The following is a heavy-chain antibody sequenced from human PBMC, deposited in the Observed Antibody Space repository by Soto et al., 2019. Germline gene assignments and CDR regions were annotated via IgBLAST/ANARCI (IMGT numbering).Heavy chain of an antibody. CDR3: ARDRGGYASH. D-gene: IGHD3-22*01. CDR1: GFTFSNTW. J-gene: IGHJ4*02. V-gene: IGHV3-74*01. CDR2: INTDGSTT. Sequence: EVQLVESGGRLVQPGWSLRLACAASGFTFSNTWMHWVRQAPGKGPVWVSCINTDGSTTNYADSVKGRFTISRDNAKNTLYLHTHSLGAEDTAVYYCARDRGGYASHWGQGTLVTVSS.